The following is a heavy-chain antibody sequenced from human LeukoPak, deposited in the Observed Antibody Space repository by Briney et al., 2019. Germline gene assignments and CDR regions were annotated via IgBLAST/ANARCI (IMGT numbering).Heavy chain of an antibody. D-gene: IGHD3/OR15-3a*01. V-gene: IGHV4-30-2*01. J-gene: IGHJ4*02. CDR3: ASAPYDFWSGYSSPHYFDY. CDR1: GGSISSGGYS. CDR2: IYHSGST. Sequence: SETLSLTCAVSGGSISSGGYSWSWIRQPPGKGLEWIGYIYHSGSTYYNPSLKSRVAISVDRSKNQFFLKLSSVTAADTAVYYCASAPYDFWSGYSSPHYFDYWGQGTLVTVSS.